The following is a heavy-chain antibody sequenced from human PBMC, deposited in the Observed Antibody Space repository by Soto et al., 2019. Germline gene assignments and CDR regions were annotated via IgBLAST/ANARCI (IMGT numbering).Heavy chain of an antibody. D-gene: IGHD1-26*01. CDR2: IWYDGSNK. CDR1: GFTFSSYG. V-gene: IGHV3-33*01. J-gene: IGHJ1*01. Sequence: GGSLRLSCAASGFTFSSYGMHWVRQAPGKGLEWVAVIWYDGSNKYYADSVKGRFTISRDNSKNTLYLQMNSLRAEDTAVYYCARDAHWELLSSGNLGVAYTEYFQHWGQGTLVTVSS. CDR3: ARDAHWELLSSGNLGVAYTEYFQH.